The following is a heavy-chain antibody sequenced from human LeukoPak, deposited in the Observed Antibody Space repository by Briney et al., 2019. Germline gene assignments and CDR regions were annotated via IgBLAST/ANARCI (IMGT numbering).Heavy chain of an antibody. CDR2: IYPGDSDT. V-gene: IGHV5-51*01. CDR3: ARLGSIAAAGTGFDY. J-gene: IGHJ4*02. CDR1: GYSFTSYW. Sequence: GESLKISCKGSGYSFTSYWIGWVRQMPGKALKWMGIIYPGDSDTRYSPSFQGQVTISADKSISTAYLQWSSLKASDTAMYYCARLGSIAAAGTGFDYWGQGTLVTVSS. D-gene: IGHD6-13*01.